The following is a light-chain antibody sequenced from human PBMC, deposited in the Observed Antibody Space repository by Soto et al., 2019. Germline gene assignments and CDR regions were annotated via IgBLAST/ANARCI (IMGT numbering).Light chain of an antibody. Sequence: EIVLTQSPATLSVFPGEKATLSCGASQSVSNNLSWYHQKPGQSPRPLIYGASTRATGVPARFSGSGSGTEFTLTISRLQSEDSAIYYCQQYYSWPFPFGHGTQVAIE. CDR3: QQYYSWPFP. CDR2: GAS. CDR1: QSVSNN. V-gene: IGKV3-15*01. J-gene: IGKJ3*01.